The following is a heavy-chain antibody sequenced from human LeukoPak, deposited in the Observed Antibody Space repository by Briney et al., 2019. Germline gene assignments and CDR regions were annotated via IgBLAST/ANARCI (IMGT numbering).Heavy chain of an antibody. D-gene: IGHD3-3*01. CDR1: GYTFTSYD. Sequence: ASVKVSCKASGYTFTSYDINWVRQATGQGLEWMGWMNPNSGNTGYAQKFQGRVTVTRNTSISTAYMELSSPRSEDTAVYYCARGLRFLEWPHDDYWGQGTLVTVSS. CDR2: MNPNSGNT. V-gene: IGHV1-8*01. J-gene: IGHJ4*02. CDR3: ARGLRFLEWPHDDY.